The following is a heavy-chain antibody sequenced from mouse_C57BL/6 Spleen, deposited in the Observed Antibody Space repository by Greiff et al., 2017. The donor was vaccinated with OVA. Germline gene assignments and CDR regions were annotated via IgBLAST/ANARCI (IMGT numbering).Heavy chain of an antibody. CDR1: GFTFSSYA. Sequence: EVKLMESGEGLVKPGGSLKLSCAASGFTFSSYAMSWVRQTPEKRLEWVAYISSGGDYIYYADTVKGRFTISRDNARNTLYLQMSSLKSEDTAMYYCTGDGYPYWYFDVWGTGTTVTVSS. V-gene: IGHV5-9-1*02. CDR3: TGDGYPYWYFDV. CDR2: ISSGGDYI. D-gene: IGHD2-3*01. J-gene: IGHJ1*03.